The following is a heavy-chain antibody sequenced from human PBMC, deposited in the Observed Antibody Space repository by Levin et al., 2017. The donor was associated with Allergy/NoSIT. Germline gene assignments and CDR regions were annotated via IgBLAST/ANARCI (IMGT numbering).Heavy chain of an antibody. CDR2: IYPGDSET. CDR1: GYRFAGYW. V-gene: IGHV5-51*01. CDR3: ARVLVPTLTSYYSEY. Sequence: GESLKISCQGSGYRFAGYWIGWVRQMPGKGLEWMGIIYPGDSETRYSPSFQGQVTISADKSISTAYLQWSSLKASDTAIYFCARVLVPTLTSYYSEYWGQGTLVTVSS. J-gene: IGHJ4*02. D-gene: IGHD2-8*02.